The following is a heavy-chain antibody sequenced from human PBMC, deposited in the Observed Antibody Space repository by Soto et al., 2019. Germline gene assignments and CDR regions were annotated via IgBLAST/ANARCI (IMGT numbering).Heavy chain of an antibody. Sequence: SLKVSCKTSGYTISAYYMHCLRQAPRQGLEWMGWINPKSGGTLYAQKFQGRVTMTRDTSISTAYMELSRLRSDDTAVYYCARGGTFAYDTSGYSVYWGQGTLVTVSS. CDR2: INPKSGGT. CDR1: GYTISAYY. D-gene: IGHD3-22*01. CDR3: ARGGTFAYDTSGYSVY. J-gene: IGHJ4*02. V-gene: IGHV1-2*02.